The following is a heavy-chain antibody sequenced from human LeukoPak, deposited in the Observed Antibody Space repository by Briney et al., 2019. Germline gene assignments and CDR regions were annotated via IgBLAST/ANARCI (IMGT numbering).Heavy chain of an antibody. CDR2: IKQDGSEK. D-gene: IGHD2-15*01. J-gene: IGHJ4*02. CDR1: GFTSVNYW. CDR3: ARDLAQGVAAPDY. Sequence: GGSLRLSCVASGFTSVNYWMSWVRQAPGKGLEWVANIKQDGSEKYYVDSVKGRFTISRDNAKNSLYLQMNSLRAEDTAVYYCARDLAQGVAAPDYWGQGTLVTVSS. V-gene: IGHV3-7*01.